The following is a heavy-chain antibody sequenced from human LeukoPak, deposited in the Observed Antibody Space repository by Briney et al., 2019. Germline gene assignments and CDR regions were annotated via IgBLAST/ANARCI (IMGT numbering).Heavy chain of an antibody. D-gene: IGHD5-18*01. J-gene: IGHJ3*01. CDR2: IWYDGSNK. Sequence: PGGSLRLSCAASGFTFSSYGMHWVRQAPGKGLEWVAVIWYDGSNKYYADSVKGRFTISRDNSKNTLYLQMNSLRAEDTAVYYCARRSQQESWPDAFDFWGQGTMVTVSS. CDR1: GFTFSSYG. V-gene: IGHV3-33*01. CDR3: ARRSQQESWPDAFDF.